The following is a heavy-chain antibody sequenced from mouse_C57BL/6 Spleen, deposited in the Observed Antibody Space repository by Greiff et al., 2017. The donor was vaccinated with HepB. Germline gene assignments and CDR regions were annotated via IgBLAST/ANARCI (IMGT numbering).Heavy chain of an antibody. Sequence: EVKLQESGGGLVKPGGSLKLSCAASGFTFSDYGMHWVRQAPEKGLEWVAYISSGSSTIYYADTVKGRFTISRDNAKNTLFLQMTSLRSEDTAMYYCVRGGYPRYYAMDYWGQGTSVTVSS. CDR1: GFTFSDYG. CDR3: VRGGYPRYYAMDY. V-gene: IGHV5-17*01. J-gene: IGHJ4*01. D-gene: IGHD2-2*01. CDR2: ISSGSSTI.